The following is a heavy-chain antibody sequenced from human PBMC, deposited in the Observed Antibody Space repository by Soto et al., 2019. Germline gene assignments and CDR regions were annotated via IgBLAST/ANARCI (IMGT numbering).Heavy chain of an antibody. CDR3: ATDLHLYASSGFDY. V-gene: IGHV3-23*01. CDR2: ISGSGATT. D-gene: IGHD3-22*01. CDR1: GFASNNYA. J-gene: IGHJ4*02. Sequence: EVQLLESGGGLVQPGGSLRLSCEASGFASNNYALTWVRQAPGKGLEWVSSISGSGATTYYADSVKGRFTISRDNSKKTLSLQMESLRAEDTAVYYCATDLHLYASSGFDYWGQGILVTVSS.